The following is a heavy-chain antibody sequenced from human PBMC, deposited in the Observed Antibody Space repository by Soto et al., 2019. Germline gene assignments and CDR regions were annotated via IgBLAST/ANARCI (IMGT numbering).Heavy chain of an antibody. V-gene: IGHV1-24*01. CDR3: ATSYQLLRTNWFDP. Sequence: ASVKVSCKVSGYTLTELSMHWVRQAPGKGLGWMGGFDPEDGETIYAQKFQGRVTMTEDTSTDTAYMELSSLRSEDTAVYYCATSYQLLRTNWFDPWGQGTLVTVSS. CDR1: GYTLTELS. CDR2: FDPEDGET. J-gene: IGHJ5*02. D-gene: IGHD2-2*01.